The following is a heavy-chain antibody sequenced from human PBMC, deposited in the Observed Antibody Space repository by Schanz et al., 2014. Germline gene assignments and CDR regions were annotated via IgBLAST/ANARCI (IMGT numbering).Heavy chain of an antibody. V-gene: IGHV3-21*01. J-gene: IGHJ4*02. Sequence: EAQLVESGGGLVKPGGSLRLSCTASRIIFGTYSMNWIRQTPKGLEWVSSINSRSNFIYYADSVKGRFTISRDNAKNTLYLQMNSLRAEDTAVYYCARVDSLYGSGIADYWGQGTLVTVSS. CDR1: RIIFGTYS. D-gene: IGHD3-10*01. CDR3: ARVDSLYGSGIADY. CDR2: INSRSNFI.